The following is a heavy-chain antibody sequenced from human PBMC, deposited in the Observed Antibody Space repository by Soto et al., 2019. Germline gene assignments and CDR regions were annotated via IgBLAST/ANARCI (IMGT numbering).Heavy chain of an antibody. D-gene: IGHD3-10*01. CDR3: ARGSTDSYPGSRIFDF. CDR2: ITDTGGDA. CDR1: RLTFGSRA. V-gene: IGHV3-23*01. Sequence: XGSLRLSCVAARLTFGSRAMTWVRQAPGEGLQWVSTITDTGGDAKYADSVRGRFVISRDNSKKTLYLQMTSLTAEDSAMYYCARGSTDSYPGSRIFDFWGRGTLVTVSS. J-gene: IGHJ4*02.